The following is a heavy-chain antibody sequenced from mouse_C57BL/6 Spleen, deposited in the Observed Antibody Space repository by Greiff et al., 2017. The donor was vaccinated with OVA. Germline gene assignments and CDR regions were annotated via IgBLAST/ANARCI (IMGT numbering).Heavy chain of an antibody. CDR2: INPNYGTT. Sequence: LVEPGASVKISCKASGYSFTDYHMNWVKQSNGKSLEWIGVINPNYGTTSYNQKFKGKATLTVDQSSSTAYMQLNSLTSEDSAVYYCARQYSNGYAMDYWGQGTSVTVSS. CDR1: GYSFTDYH. J-gene: IGHJ4*01. CDR3: ARQYSNGYAMDY. V-gene: IGHV1-39*01. D-gene: IGHD2-5*01.